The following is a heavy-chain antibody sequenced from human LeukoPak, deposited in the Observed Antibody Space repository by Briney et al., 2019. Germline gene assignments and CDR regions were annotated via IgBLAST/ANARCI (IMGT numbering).Heavy chain of an antibody. D-gene: IGHD1-1*01. V-gene: IGHV1-24*01. J-gene: IGHJ4*02. CDR2: FDPEDGET. Sequence: GASVKVSCKASGYTFTSYGISWVRQAPGQGLEWMGGFDPEDGETIYAQKIRGRVTMTEDTSTDTAYMELSSLRSEDTAVYYCATARAPDWNPLHYWGQGTLVTVSS. CDR1: GYTFTSYG. CDR3: ATARAPDWNPLHY.